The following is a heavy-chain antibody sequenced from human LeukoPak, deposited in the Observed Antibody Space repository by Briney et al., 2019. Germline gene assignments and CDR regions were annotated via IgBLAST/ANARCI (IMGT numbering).Heavy chain of an antibody. CDR2: ISAYNGNT. CDR3: SWDLRSDYAQYYYYRDV. CDR1: GYTFTSYG. V-gene: IGHV1-18*01. J-gene: IGHJ6*03. Sequence: GASVKVSCKASGYTFTSYGNSWVRHAPGQGLERMGWISAYNGNTNYAQTLQGRVTMTTDTSTSTASMELRSMSSDDTAVYYYSWDLRSDYAQYYYYRDVWGKGTTDSVS. D-gene: IGHD3-10*01.